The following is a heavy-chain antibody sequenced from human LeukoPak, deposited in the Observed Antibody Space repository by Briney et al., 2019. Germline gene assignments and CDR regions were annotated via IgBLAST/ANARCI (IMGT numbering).Heavy chain of an antibody. D-gene: IGHD3-10*02. CDR2: IKQDGSKK. CDR1: EFTFSRYW. J-gene: IGHJ6*04. CDR3: AELGITMIGGV. V-gene: IGHV3-7*01. Sequence: GGSLRLSCAASEFTFSRYWMSWVRQAPGKGLEWVANIKQDGSKKYYVDSVKGRFTISRDTAKNSLYLQMSSLRAEDTAVYYCAELGITMIGGVWGKGTTVTISS.